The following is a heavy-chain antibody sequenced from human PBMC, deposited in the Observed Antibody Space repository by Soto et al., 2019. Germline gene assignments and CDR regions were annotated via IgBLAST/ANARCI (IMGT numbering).Heavy chain of an antibody. CDR2: IYYSGST. V-gene: IGHV4-31*03. CDR1: GGSISSGGYY. CDR3: ARVTIFANYYMDV. Sequence: SETLSLTCTVSGGSISSGGYYWSWIRQHPGKGLEWIGYIYYSGSTYYNPSLKSRVTISVDTSKNQFSLKLSSVTAADTAVYYCARVTIFANYYMDVWGKGTTVTVSS. J-gene: IGHJ6*03. D-gene: IGHD3-3*01.